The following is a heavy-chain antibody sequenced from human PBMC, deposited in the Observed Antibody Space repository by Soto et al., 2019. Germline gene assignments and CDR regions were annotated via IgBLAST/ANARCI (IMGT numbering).Heavy chain of an antibody. CDR1: GFTFSSYS. D-gene: IGHD4-17*01. CDR2: ISSSSSYI. CDR3: ARDLYGDYVFNWFDP. J-gene: IGHJ5*02. Sequence: EVQLVASGGGLVKPGGSLRLSCAASGFTFSSYSMNWVRQAPGKGLEWVSSISSSSSYIYYADSVKGRFTISRDNAKNSLYLQMNSLRAEDTAVYYCARDLYGDYVFNWFDPWGQGTLVTVSS. V-gene: IGHV3-21*01.